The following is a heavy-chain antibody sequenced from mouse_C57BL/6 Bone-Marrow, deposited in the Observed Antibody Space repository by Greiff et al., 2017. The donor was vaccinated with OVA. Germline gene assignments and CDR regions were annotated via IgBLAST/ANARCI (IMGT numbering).Heavy chain of an antibody. D-gene: IGHD4-1*01. CDR2: IYPYNGVS. J-gene: IGHJ2*01. CDR1: GYSFTGYY. CDR3: ARKELVDFDY. V-gene: IGHV1-31*01. Sequence: EVQLVESGPELVKPGASVKISCKASGYSFTGYYMHWVKQSHGNILDWIGYIYPYNGVSSYNKKFKGKATLTVNKSSNKAYMEIRSLTSEDSAVYYCARKELVDFDYWGQGTTLTVSS.